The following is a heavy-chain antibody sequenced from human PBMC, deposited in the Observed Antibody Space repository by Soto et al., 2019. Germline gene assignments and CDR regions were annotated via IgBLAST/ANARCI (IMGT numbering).Heavy chain of an antibody. Sequence: GESLKIYCKGSGYSFTSYWISWVRQMPGKGLEWMGRIDPSDYYTNYSPSFQGNVTISADKSISTAYLQLSSLKASDTAMYYCGRRGYISSNDYWGQGTLVTVSS. D-gene: IGHD6-13*01. CDR2: IDPSDYYT. CDR3: GRRGYISSNDY. CDR1: GYSFTSYW. J-gene: IGHJ4*02. V-gene: IGHV5-10-1*01.